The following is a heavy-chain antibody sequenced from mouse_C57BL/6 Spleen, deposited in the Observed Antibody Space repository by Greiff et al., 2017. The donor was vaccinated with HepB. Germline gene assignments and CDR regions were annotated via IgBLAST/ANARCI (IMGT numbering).Heavy chain of an antibody. V-gene: IGHV5-9-1*02. CDR3: TRDPDYYGSSYGYFDV. CDR2: ISSGGDYI. D-gene: IGHD1-1*01. CDR1: GFTFSSYA. J-gene: IGHJ1*03. Sequence: EVKLMESGEGLVKPGGSLKLSCAASGFTFSSYAMSWVRQTPEKRLEWVAYISSGGDYIYYADTVKGRFTISRDNARNTLYLQMSSLKSEDTAMYYCTRDPDYYGSSYGYFDVWGTGTTVTVSS.